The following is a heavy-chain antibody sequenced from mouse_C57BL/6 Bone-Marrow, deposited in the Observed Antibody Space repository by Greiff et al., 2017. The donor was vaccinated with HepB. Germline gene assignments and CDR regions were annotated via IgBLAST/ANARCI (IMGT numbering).Heavy chain of an antibody. Sequence: QVHVKQSGAELVKPGASVKISCKASGYAFSSYWMNWVKQRPGKGLEWIGQIYPGDGDTNYNGKFKGKATLTADKSSSTAYMQLSSLTSEDSAVYFCARGWLQRAMDYWGQGTSVTVSS. V-gene: IGHV1-80*01. CDR3: ARGWLQRAMDY. J-gene: IGHJ4*01. CDR1: GYAFSSYW. CDR2: IYPGDGDT. D-gene: IGHD2-2*01.